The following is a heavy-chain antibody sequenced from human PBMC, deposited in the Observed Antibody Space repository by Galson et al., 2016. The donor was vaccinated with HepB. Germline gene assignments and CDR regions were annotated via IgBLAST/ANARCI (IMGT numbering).Heavy chain of an antibody. V-gene: IGHV4-39*01. J-gene: IGHJ4*02. CDR1: GGSISTSSHY. CDR3: ARIFPYTNYVGSFDY. CDR2: VSYSGTT. D-gene: IGHD4-11*01. Sequence: ETLSLTCTVSGGSISTSSHYGGWIRQPPGKGLEWIVSVSYSGTTYYNPSLKSRVTTSVDTSQNQFSLKLRSVTAADTAVYYCARIFPYTNYVGSFDYWGQGALVTVSS.